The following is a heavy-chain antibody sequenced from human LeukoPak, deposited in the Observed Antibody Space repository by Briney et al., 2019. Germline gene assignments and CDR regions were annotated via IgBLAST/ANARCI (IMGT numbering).Heavy chain of an antibody. CDR3: AKDAMRGGPASTYYYYGMDV. CDR1: GFTFSSFA. J-gene: IGHJ6*02. V-gene: IGHV3-23*01. CDR2: ISGSGGST. D-gene: IGHD2-2*01. Sequence: GGSLRLSCAASGFTFSSFAMSWVRQAPGKGLEWVSAISGSGGSTYYADSVKGRFTISRDNSKNTLYLQMNSLRAEDTAVYYCAKDAMRGGPASTYYYYGMDVWGQGTTVTVSS.